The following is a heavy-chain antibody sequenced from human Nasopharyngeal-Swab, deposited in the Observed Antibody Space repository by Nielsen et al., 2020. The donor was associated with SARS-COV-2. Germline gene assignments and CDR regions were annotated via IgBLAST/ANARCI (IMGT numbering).Heavy chain of an antibody. CDR1: GFTVSSSY. CDR3: SRRNDC. Sequence: GGSLRLSCAASGFTVSSSYMSWVRQAPGKGLEWISLMFSGGSAYYAGSVEGRFTGSRGQSRNTPYLQMNNLRAEDTAVYYCSRRNDCWGQGTLVTVSS. J-gene: IGHJ4*02. V-gene: IGHV3-53*01. CDR2: MFSGGSA.